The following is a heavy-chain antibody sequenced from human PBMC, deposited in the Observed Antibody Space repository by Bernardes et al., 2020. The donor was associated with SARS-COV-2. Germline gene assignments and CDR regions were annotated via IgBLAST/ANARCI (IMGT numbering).Heavy chain of an antibody. CDR2: ISYDGSNK. D-gene: IGHD3-10*01. V-gene: IGHV3-30*03. CDR1: GFTFSSYG. J-gene: IGHJ6*02. Sequence: GGSLRLSCAASGFTFSSYGMHWVRQAPGKGLEWVAVISYDGSNKYYADSVKGRFTISRDNSKNTLYLQMNSLRAEDTAVYYCARDGLAPESGMDVWGQGTTVTVSS. CDR3: ARDGLAPESGMDV.